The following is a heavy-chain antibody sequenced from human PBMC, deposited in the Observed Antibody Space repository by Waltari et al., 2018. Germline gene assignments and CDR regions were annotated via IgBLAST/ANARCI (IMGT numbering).Heavy chain of an antibody. D-gene: IGHD3-3*01. CDR1: GFTFSSYS. CDR2: ISSSSSYI. CDR3: ASFWAGSPGNY. Sequence: EVQLVESGGGLVKPGGSLRLSCAASGFTFSSYSMNWVRQAPGKGMEGVSSISSSSSYIYYAGSVKGRFTISRDNAKNSLYLQMNSLRAEDTAVYYCASFWAGSPGNYWGQGTLVTVSS. V-gene: IGHV3-21*01. J-gene: IGHJ4*02.